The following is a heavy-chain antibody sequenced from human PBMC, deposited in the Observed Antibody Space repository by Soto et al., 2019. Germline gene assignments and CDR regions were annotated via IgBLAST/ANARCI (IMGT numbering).Heavy chain of an antibody. CDR3: ARDPIGDWFDP. V-gene: IGHV3-48*03. CDR2: ISSSGSTI. Sequence: PGGSLRLSCAASGFTFSSYEMNWVRQAPGKGLEWVSYISSSGSTIYYADSVKGRFAISRDNAKNSLYLQMNSLRAEDTAVYYCARDPIGDWFDPWGQGTLVTVS. CDR1: GFTFSSYE. J-gene: IGHJ5*02. D-gene: IGHD3-16*01.